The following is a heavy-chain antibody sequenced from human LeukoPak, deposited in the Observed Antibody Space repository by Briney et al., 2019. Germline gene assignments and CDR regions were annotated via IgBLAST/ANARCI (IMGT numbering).Heavy chain of an antibody. Sequence: GGSLRLSCTASGFTFGDYAMSWVRQAPGKGLEWVGFIRSKAYGGTTEYAASVKGRFTISRDDFKSIAYLQMNSLKTEDTAVYYCTRDLVGYYYDSSGYLGGAFDIWGQGTMVTVSS. CDR1: GFTFGDYA. J-gene: IGHJ3*02. CDR3: TRDLVGYYYDSSGYLGGAFDI. CDR2: IRSKAYGGTT. V-gene: IGHV3-49*04. D-gene: IGHD3-22*01.